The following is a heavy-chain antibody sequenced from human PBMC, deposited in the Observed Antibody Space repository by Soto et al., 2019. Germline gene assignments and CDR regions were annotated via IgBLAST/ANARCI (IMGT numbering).Heavy chain of an antibody. V-gene: IGHV1-18*03. CDR3: ERDTLWSGYSPPNDY. CDR2: ISAYNGNT. J-gene: IGHJ4*02. D-gene: IGHD3-9*01. Sequence: ASVKVSCKASGYTFTSYGISWVRQAPGQGLEWMGWISAYNGNTNYAQKLQGRVTMTTDTSTSTAYMELRSLRSDDMAVYYCERDTLWSGYSPPNDYGGQGTLVTVSS. CDR1: GYTFTSYG.